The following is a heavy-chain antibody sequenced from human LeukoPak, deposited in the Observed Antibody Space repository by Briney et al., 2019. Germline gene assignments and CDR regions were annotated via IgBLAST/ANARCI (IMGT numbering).Heavy chain of an antibody. D-gene: IGHD3-10*01. CDR2: IYSGGST. CDR3: ARAQRFGKHYDY. Sequence: GGSLRLSCAASGFTVSSNYMSWVRQAPGKGLEWVSVIYSGGSTYYADSVKGRFTISRDNSKNTLYLQMNSLRAEDTAVYYCARAQRFGKHYDYWGQGTLVTVSS. CDR1: GFTVSSNY. V-gene: IGHV3-53*01. J-gene: IGHJ4*02.